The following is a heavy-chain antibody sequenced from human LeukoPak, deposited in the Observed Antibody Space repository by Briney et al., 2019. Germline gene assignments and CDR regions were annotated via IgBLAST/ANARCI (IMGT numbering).Heavy chain of an antibody. V-gene: IGHV1-58*01. J-gene: IGHJ4*02. CDR2: IVVGSGNT. CDR3: AAVIVVPAGGGYIDY. Sequence: TSVKVSCKASGFTFTSSAVQWVRHARGQRLEWIGWIVVGSGNTNYAQKFQERVTITRDMSTSTAYMELSSLRSEDTAVYYCAAVIVVPAGGGYIDYWGQGTLVTVSS. D-gene: IGHD2-2*01. CDR1: GFTFTSSA.